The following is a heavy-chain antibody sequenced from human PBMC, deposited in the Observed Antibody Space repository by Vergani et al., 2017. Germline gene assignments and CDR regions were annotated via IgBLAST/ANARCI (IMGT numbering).Heavy chain of an antibody. CDR3: ARIQGGGYNAFDI. CDR2: IYYSGST. D-gene: IGHD3-22*01. Sequence: QVQLQESGPGLVKPSETLSLTCTVSGGSISSYYWSWIRQPPGKGLEWIGYIYYSGSTNDNPSLKSRVTISVDTSKNQFSLKLSSVTAADTAVYYCARIQGGGYNAFDIWGQGTMVTVSS. V-gene: IGHV4-59*01. J-gene: IGHJ3*02. CDR1: GGSISSYY.